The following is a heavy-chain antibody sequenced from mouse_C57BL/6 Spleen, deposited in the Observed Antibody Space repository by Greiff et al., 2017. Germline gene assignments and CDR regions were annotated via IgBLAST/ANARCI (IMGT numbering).Heavy chain of an antibody. Sequence: EVQLQQSGAELVRPGASVKLSCTASGFNIKDYYMHWVKQRPEQGLEWIGRIDPEDGDTEYAPKLQGKATMTADTSSNTAYLQLSSLTSEDTAVYYCTTDYYGSSYGYFYVWGTGTTVTVSS. CDR3: TTDYYGSSYGYFYV. V-gene: IGHV14-1*01. D-gene: IGHD1-1*01. J-gene: IGHJ1*03. CDR1: GFNIKDYY. CDR2: IDPEDGDT.